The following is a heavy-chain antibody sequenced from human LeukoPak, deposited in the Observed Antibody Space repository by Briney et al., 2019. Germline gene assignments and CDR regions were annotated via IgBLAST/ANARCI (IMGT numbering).Heavy chain of an antibody. CDR2: ISAYNGNT. CDR3: ARAISGYYFDY. V-gene: IGHV1-18*01. Sequence: SVKVSCKASGGTFSSYAISWVRQAPGQGLEWMGWISAYNGNTNYARKLQGRVTMTTDTSTSTAYMELRSLRSDDTAVYYCARAISGYYFDYWGQGTLVTVSS. J-gene: IGHJ4*02. CDR1: GGTFSSYA. D-gene: IGHD3-10*01.